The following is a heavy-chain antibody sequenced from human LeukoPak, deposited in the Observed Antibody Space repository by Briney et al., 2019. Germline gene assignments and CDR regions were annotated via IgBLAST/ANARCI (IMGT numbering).Heavy chain of an antibody. V-gene: IGHV3-48*01. CDR1: GFTFSSYG. D-gene: IGHD2-2*02. Sequence: GGSLRLSCAASGFTFSSYGVHWVRQAPGKGLEWVSYISSSGRTIYYADSVKGRFTISRDNAKNSFYLQMNSLRAEDTAVYYCARGYCSSTTCYTSFDYWGQGILVTVSS. CDR2: ISSSGRTI. CDR3: ARGYCSSTTCYTSFDY. J-gene: IGHJ4*02.